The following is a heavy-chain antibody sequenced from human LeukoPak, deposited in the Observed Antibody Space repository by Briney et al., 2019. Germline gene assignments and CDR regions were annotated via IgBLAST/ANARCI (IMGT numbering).Heavy chain of an antibody. D-gene: IGHD1-26*01. CDR3: ARSGRGGAFDI. Sequence: GGSLRLSCAASGFTFSSYWMHWVRQGPGKGLVWVSRIYSDGSRTTYADSVKGRFTISGDNAKNTLYLQMNSLRAEDTAAYYCARSGRGGAFDIWGHGTMVTASS. CDR2: IYSDGSRT. CDR1: GFTFSSYW. J-gene: IGHJ3*02. V-gene: IGHV3-74*01.